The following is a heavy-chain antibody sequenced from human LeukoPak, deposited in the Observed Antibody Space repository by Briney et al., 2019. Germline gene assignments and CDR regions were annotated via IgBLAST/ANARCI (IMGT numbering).Heavy chain of an antibody. V-gene: IGHV3-7*01. CDR2: IKQDGSEK. J-gene: IGHJ4*02. Sequence: GGTLRLSCTASGFTFSSYGMSWVRQAPGKGLEWVANIKQDGSEKYYVDSVKGRFTISRDNAKNSLYLQMNSLRAEDTAVYYCGRGGDYWGQGTLVTVSS. CDR3: GRGGDY. CDR1: GFTFSSYG.